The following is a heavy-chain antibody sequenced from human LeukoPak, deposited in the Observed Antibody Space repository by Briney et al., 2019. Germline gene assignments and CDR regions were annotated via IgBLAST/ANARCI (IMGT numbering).Heavy chain of an antibody. CDR2: FDPEDGET. CDR3: ATGGAGQLGLFGGAFDI. D-gene: IGHD6-6*01. Sequence: ASVKVSCKVSGYTLTELSMHWVRQAPGKGLEWMGGFDPEDGETIYAQKFQGRVTMTEDTSADTAYMELSSLRSEDTAVYYCATGGAGQLGLFGGAFDIWGQGTMVTVSS. CDR1: GYTLTELS. J-gene: IGHJ3*02. V-gene: IGHV1-24*01.